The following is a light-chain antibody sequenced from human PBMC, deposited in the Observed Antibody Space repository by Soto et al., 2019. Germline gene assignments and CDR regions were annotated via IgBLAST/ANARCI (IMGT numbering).Light chain of an antibody. Sequence: QSVLTQPPSASGTPGQTVTISCSGSSSNIGSNTVNWYQQHPGTAPKLIINSNNQRPSVGPDRFSGSKSGTSASLPIGGLQSEDEADYYCAAWDDSLNGQVFGGGTKVTVL. J-gene: IGLJ3*02. CDR1: SSNIGSNT. CDR2: SNN. CDR3: AAWDDSLNGQV. V-gene: IGLV1-44*01.